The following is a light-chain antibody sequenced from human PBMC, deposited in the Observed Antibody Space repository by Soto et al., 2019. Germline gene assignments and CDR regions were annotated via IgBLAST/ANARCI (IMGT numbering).Light chain of an antibody. V-gene: IGKV3-15*01. Sequence: EIVMTQSPATLSEFPWERATLSCRASQSVSSNLAWYQQKRGQAPRLLIYGTSTRATGIPARFSSSGSGTEFTLTISSLQSEDFAVYYCHQYNKWPLTFGGGTKVEIK. CDR1: QSVSSN. CDR2: GTS. J-gene: IGKJ4*01. CDR3: HQYNKWPLT.